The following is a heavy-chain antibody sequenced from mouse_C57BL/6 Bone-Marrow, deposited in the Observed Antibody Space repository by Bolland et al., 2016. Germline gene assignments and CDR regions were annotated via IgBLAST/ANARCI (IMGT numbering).Heavy chain of an antibody. CDR3: ARLLRFYAMEY. V-gene: IGHV1-64*01. Sequence: MIHPNSGSTNYNEKFKSKATLTVDKSSSTAYMQLSSLTSEDSAVYYCARLLRFYAMEYWGQGTS. CDR2: IHPNSGST. J-gene: IGHJ4*01. D-gene: IGHD1-1*01.